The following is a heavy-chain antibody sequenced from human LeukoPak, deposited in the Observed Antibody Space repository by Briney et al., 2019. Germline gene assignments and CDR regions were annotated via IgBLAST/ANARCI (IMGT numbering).Heavy chain of an antibody. CDR1: GFTFSSYA. J-gene: IGHJ3*02. CDR3: ARGPITMIVVGVSSDAFDI. V-gene: IGHV3-30*04. Sequence: GRSLRLSCAASGFTFSSYAMHWVRQAPGKGLEWVAVISYDGSNKYYADSVKGRFTISRDNSKNTLYLQMNSLRAEDTAVYYCARGPITMIVVGVSSDAFDIWGQGTMVTVSS. CDR2: ISYDGSNK. D-gene: IGHD3-22*01.